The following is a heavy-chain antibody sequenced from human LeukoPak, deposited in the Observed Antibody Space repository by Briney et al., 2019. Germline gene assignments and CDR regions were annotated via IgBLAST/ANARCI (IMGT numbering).Heavy chain of an antibody. CDR1: GGTFSSYA. CDR2: IIPIFGTA. J-gene: IGHJ4*02. D-gene: IGHD6-13*01. V-gene: IGHV1-69*13. Sequence: GASVKVSCKAPGGTFSSYAISWVRQAPGQGLEWMGGIIPIFGTANYAQKFQGRVTITADESTSTAYMELSSLRSEDTAVYYCARDFSSWYERPHTGFDYWGQGTLVTVSS. CDR3: ARDFSSWYERPHTGFDY.